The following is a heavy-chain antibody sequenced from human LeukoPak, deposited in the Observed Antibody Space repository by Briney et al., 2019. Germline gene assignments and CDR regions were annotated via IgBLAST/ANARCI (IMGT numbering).Heavy chain of an antibody. J-gene: IGHJ4*02. V-gene: IGHV3-15*01. D-gene: IGHD5-18*01. Sequence: TGGSLRLSCAVSGFTFSDAWMSWVRQAPGKGLEWVGRIKSKTDGGTTEYAPPVKGRFTISRDDSKNTLYLQMNSLKTEDTAVYYCTTDPQHTAPLALWGQGTLVTVSS. CDR2: IKSKTDGGTT. CDR1: GFTFSDAW. CDR3: TTDPQHTAPLAL.